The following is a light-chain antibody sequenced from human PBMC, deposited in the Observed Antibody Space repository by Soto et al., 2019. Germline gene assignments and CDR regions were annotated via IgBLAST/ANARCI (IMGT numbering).Light chain of an antibody. CDR3: HQYSGSPWT. V-gene: IGKV3-20*01. CDR1: QSISHNY. J-gene: IGKJ1*01. CDR2: GVS. Sequence: IVLTQSPGTLSLSPGERATLSCRASQSISHNYLARYQQEPGQAPRLLIHGVSIKAHGIPDRFSGSGSVTEFTLSISRLEPTDFAAYYCHQYSGSPWTFGQGTKVEIK.